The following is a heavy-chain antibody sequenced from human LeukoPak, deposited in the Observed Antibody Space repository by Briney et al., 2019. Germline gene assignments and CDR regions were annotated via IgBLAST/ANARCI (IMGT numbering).Heavy chain of an antibody. CDR3: TRDRSWLSDYDRDAFDI. D-gene: IGHD5-12*01. V-gene: IGHV3-49*04. J-gene: IGHJ3*02. Sequence: GGSLRLSCTVSGFSFGEFAMSWVRQAPGKGLEWLGFIRRNADGGTTEYAASVRGRFTISRDDSKSIAYLQMNSLTTEDTAVYYCTRDRSWLSDYDRDAFDIWGQGTMVTVSS. CDR2: IRRNADGGTT. CDR1: GFSFGEFA.